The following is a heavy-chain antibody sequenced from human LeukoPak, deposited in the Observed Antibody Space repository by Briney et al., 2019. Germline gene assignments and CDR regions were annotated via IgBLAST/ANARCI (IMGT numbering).Heavy chain of an antibody. D-gene: IGHD6-6*01. CDR3: SREWYSSSPFA. V-gene: IGHV3-49*03. Sequence: GGSLRLSCTASGFTFGDYAMSWFRQAPGKGLEWVGFIRSKTYGGTTEYAASVKGRFTISRDDSKSIAYLQMNSLKTEDTAVYYCSREWYSSSPFAWGQGTLVTVSS. CDR1: GFTFGDYA. CDR2: IRSKTYGGTT. J-gene: IGHJ5*02.